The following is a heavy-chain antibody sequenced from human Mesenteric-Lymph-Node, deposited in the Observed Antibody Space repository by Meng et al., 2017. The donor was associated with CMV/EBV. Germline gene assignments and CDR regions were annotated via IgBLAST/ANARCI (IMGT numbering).Heavy chain of an antibody. V-gene: IGHV1-18*04. CDR1: RDAFAHTG. CDR2: IDTCLTNT. J-gene: IGHJ4*02. Sequence: VYCNDSRDAFAHTGNRRARRGRGRWMEWMRWIDTCLTNTVYARKHQDRVTMTTDTCTSTAYMELRGLKSDDTAVYNCARGGYSIDYWCQGTLVTVSS. D-gene: IGHD1-26*01. CDR3: ARGGYSIDY.